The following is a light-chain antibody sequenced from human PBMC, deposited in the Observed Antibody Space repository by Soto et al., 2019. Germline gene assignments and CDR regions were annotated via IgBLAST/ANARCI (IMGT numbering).Light chain of an antibody. J-gene: IGKJ1*01. CDR2: DAS. Sequence: IQMTQSPSTLSATEGDRVTISCRASQTISNWLAWYQQKPGKAPKLLIYDASSLQSGIPSRFSGSGSETDFTLTISSLQPEDFATYYCQQSYSTPWTFGQGTKV. CDR1: QTISNW. V-gene: IGKV1-39*01. CDR3: QQSYSTPWT.